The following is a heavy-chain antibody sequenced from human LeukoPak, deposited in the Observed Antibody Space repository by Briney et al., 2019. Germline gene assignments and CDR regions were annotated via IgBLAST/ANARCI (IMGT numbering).Heavy chain of an antibody. CDR3: ARAGYSSSWYGNYGMDV. D-gene: IGHD6-13*01. CDR1: GGSISGYY. J-gene: IGHJ6*02. Sequence: SETLSLTCTVSGGSISGYYWSWIRQPPGKGLEWIGYIYYSGSTNYNPSLKSRVTISVDTSKNQFSLKLSSVTAADTAVYYCARAGYSSSWYGNYGMDVWGQGTTVTVSS. CDR2: IYYSGST. V-gene: IGHV4-59*01.